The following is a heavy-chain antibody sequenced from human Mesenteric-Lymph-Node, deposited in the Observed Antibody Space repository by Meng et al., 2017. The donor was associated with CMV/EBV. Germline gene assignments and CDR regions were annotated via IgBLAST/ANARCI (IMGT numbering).Heavy chain of an antibody. Sequence: GGSLRLSCAASGFTFSDYYMSWIRQAPGKGLEWVSYISSSGSTIYYADSVKGRFTISRDNAKNSLYLQMNSPRAEDTAVYYCARNIWGSSGSWTYDYWGQGTLVTVSS. CDR1: GFTFSDYY. CDR3: ARNIWGSSGSWTYDY. CDR2: ISSSGSTI. D-gene: IGHD3-22*01. J-gene: IGHJ4*02. V-gene: IGHV3-11*01.